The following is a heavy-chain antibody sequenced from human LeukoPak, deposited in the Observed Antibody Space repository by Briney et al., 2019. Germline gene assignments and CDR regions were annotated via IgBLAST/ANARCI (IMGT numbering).Heavy chain of an antibody. V-gene: IGHV3-15*01. D-gene: IGHD2/OR15-2a*01. Sequence: GGSLRLSCAASGFSFMNAWMIWVRQAPGKGLEWVGRIKSNADGGTPDYPAPARGRFTISRDDSKNTLYLQMNSLKTEDTAVYYCTTFYHEYSPYWGRGTLVTVSS. J-gene: IGHJ4*02. CDR1: GFSFMNAW. CDR3: TTFYHEYSPY. CDR2: IKSNADGGTP.